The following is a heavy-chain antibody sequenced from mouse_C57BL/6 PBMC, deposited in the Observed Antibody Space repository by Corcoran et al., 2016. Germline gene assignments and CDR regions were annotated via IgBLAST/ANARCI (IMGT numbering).Heavy chain of an antibody. CDR3: APYDYDFPWFAY. Sequence: EVQLQQSGPELVKPGASVKISCKASGYTFTDYYMNWVKQSHGKSLEWIGDINPNNGGTSYNQKFKGKATLTVDKSSSTAYMELRSLTSEDSAVYYCAPYDYDFPWFAYWGQGTLVTVSA. J-gene: IGHJ3*01. CDR1: GYTFTDYY. V-gene: IGHV1-26*01. D-gene: IGHD2-4*01. CDR2: INPNNGGT.